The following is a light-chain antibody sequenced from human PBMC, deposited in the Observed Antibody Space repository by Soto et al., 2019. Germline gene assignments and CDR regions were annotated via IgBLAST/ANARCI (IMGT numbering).Light chain of an antibody. Sequence: QSVLTQPPSVSAAPGQKVTISCSGSSSNIENNYVSLYQQFPGTAPKLLIYDNNKRPSGIPDRFSGSKSGTSATLGITGLQTGDEADYYCGTWDSSLSAGVFGGGTKLTVL. V-gene: IGLV1-51*01. CDR3: GTWDSSLSAGV. J-gene: IGLJ2*01. CDR1: SSNIENNY. CDR2: DNN.